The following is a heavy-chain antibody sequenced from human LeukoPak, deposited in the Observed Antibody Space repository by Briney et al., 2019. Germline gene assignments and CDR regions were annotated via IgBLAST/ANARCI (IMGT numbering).Heavy chain of an antibody. CDR3: ARGRTGDYYYGMDV. V-gene: IGHV1-2*04. J-gene: IGHJ6*02. D-gene: IGHD7-27*01. Sequence: ASVKVSCKASGYTFTGYYMHWVRQAPGQGLEWMGWTNPNSGGTNYAQKFQGWVTMTRDTSISTAYMELSRLRSDDTAVYYCARGRTGDYYYGMDVWGQGTTATVSS. CDR2: TNPNSGGT. CDR1: GYTFTGYY.